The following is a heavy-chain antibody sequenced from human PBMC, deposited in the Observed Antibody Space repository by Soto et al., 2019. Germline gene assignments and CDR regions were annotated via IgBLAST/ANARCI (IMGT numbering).Heavy chain of an antibody. CDR2: IYYSGST. CDR1: GGSISSYY. D-gene: IGHD3-10*01. V-gene: IGHV4-59*01. CDR3: ARDVGAITMVRGVSYGMDV. Sequence: PSETLSLTCTVSGGSISSYYWSWIRQPPGKGLELIGYIYYSGSTNYIPSLKSRVTISVDTSKNHFSLKLSSVTAADTAVYYCARDVGAITMVRGVSYGMDVWGQGTTVTVSS. J-gene: IGHJ6*02.